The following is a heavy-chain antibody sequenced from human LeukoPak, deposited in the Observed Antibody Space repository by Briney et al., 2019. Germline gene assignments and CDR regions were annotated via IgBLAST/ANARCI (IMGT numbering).Heavy chain of an antibody. CDR1: GYTFTSYG. Sequence: ATVKVSCKASGYTFTSYGISWVRQAPGQGLERMGWISAYNGNTNYAQKLQGRVTMTTDTSTSTAYMELRSLRSDDTAVYYCARDQLPSGWFDYWGQGTLVTVSS. CDR3: ARDQLPSGWFDY. J-gene: IGHJ4*02. D-gene: IGHD6-19*01. V-gene: IGHV1-18*01. CDR2: ISAYNGNT.